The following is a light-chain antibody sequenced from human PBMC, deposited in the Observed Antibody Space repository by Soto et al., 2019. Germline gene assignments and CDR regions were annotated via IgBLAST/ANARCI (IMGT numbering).Light chain of an antibody. J-gene: IGKJ2*01. V-gene: IGKV1-5*01. Sequence: DIQMTQSPSTLSASVGDRVTITCRASQIVSTWLAWYQQKPGKAPKLLIYDVSSLESGVPSRFSGSGSGTEFTLTIHSRQPDDFETYYCQQYHSYSYTFGQGTKLEIK. CDR3: QQYHSYSYT. CDR2: DVS. CDR1: QIVSTW.